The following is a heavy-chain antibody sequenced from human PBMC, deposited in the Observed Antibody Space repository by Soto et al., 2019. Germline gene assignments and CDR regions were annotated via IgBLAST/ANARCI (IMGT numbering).Heavy chain of an antibody. CDR1: GGSVSSGSYY. J-gene: IGHJ4*02. D-gene: IGHD2-2*01. CDR2: IYYSGST. V-gene: IGHV4-61*01. Sequence: QVQLQESGPGLVKPSETLSLTCTVSGGSVSSGSYYWSWIRQPPGKGLEWIGYIYYSGSTNYNPSLKSRVPISVDTSKNQFSLKLSSVTAADTAVYYCASAAPAHLDYWGQGPLVTVSS. CDR3: ASAAPAHLDY.